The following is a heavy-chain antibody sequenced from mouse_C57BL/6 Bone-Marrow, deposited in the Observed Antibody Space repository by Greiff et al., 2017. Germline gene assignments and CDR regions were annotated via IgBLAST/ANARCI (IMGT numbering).Heavy chain of an antibody. J-gene: IGHJ4*01. D-gene: IGHD1-1*01. Sequence: EVKLMESGEGLVKPGGSLKLSCAASGFTFSSYAMSWVRQTPEKRLEWVAYISSGGDYIYYADNVKGRFTISRDNARNTLYLQMSSLKSEDTAMYYCTRDRYGSSYGYYYAMDYWGQGTSVTVSS. CDR1: GFTFSSYA. CDR3: TRDRYGSSYGYYYAMDY. CDR2: ISSGGDYI. V-gene: IGHV5-9-1*02.